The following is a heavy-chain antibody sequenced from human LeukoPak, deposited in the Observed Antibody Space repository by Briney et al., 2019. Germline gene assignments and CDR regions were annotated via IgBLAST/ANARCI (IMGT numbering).Heavy chain of an antibody. J-gene: IGHJ4*02. D-gene: IGHD3-16*01. CDR1: GASTSSYY. V-gene: IGHV4-59*12. CDR3: ARDTYGLCD. CDR2: IFHSGNT. Sequence: PESLSHTCTVSGASTSSYYWSWIRQPPEKELEWIGYIFHSGNTNYTPSLESRVTISVETSNRQLSLKLSSVTAAEKAVYYCARDTYGLCDWGQGTLVTVSS.